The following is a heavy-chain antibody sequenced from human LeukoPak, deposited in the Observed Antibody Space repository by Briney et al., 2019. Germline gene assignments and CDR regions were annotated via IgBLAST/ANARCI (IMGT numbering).Heavy chain of an antibody. D-gene: IGHD5-24*01. CDR2: ISSSSSYI. V-gene: IGHV3-21*01. J-gene: IGHJ5*02. CDR1: GLTFSSYS. Sequence: PGGSLRLSCAASGLTFSSYSMNWVRQAPGKGLEWVSSISSSSSYIYYADSVKGRFTISRDNAKNSLYLQMNSLRAEDTAVYYCARGATILENWFDPWGQGTLVTVSS. CDR3: ARGATILENWFDP.